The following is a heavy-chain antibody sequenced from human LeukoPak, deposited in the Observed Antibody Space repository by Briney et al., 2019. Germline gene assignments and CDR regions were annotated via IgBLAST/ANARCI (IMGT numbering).Heavy chain of an antibody. J-gene: IGHJ6*03. CDR1: GGTFSSYG. CDR2: IIPIFGTA. D-gene: IGHD3-10*01. Sequence: PVASVKVSCKASGGTFSSYGISWVRQAPGQGFEWMGGIIPIFGTANYAQKFQGRVTITADESTSTAYMELSSLRSEDTAVYYCAIHYYGSGSPLYYMDVWGKGTTVTISS. V-gene: IGHV1-69*13. CDR3: AIHYYGSGSPLYYMDV.